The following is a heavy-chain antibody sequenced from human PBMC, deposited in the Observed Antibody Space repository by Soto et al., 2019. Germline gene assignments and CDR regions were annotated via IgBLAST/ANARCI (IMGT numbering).Heavy chain of an antibody. Sequence: GGSLRLSCAASGFTFSSYGMHWVRQAPGKGLEWVAVISYDGSNKYYADSVKGRFTISRDNSKNTLYLQMNSLRAEDTAVYYCAKDGPAVAFDYWGQGTLVTVSS. CDR3: AKDGPAVAFDY. V-gene: IGHV3-30*18. D-gene: IGHD6-19*01. CDR1: GFTFSSYG. CDR2: ISYDGSNK. J-gene: IGHJ4*02.